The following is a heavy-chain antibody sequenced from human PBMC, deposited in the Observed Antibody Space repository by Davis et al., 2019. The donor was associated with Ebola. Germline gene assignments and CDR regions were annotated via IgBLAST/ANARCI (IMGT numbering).Heavy chain of an antibody. CDR2: IIPIFGTS. V-gene: IGHV1-69*13. Sequence: SVKVSCKASGVTFSSYAITWVRQAPGQGLEWMGGIIPIFGTSNYAQKFQGRVTITADESTSTAYMQLSSLRSDDTAVYYCATPSKPPRRTMVFATPAPYCYYCMDLWGKGTRVTVSS. J-gene: IGHJ6*03. D-gene: IGHD2-8*01. CDR3: ATPSKPPRRTMVFATPAPYCYYCMDL. CDR1: GVTFSSYA.